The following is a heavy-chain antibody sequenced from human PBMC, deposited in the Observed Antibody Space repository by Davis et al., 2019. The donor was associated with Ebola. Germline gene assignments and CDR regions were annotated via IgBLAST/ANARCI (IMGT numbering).Heavy chain of an antibody. CDR3: AKAYYYDSSGSLPDY. V-gene: IGHV3-23*01. J-gene: IGHJ4*02. CDR1: GFTFSSYA. D-gene: IGHD3-22*01. CDR2: ISGSGGST. Sequence: GESLKISCAASGFTFSSYAMSWVRQAPGKGLEWVSAISGSGGSTYYADSVKGRFTISRDNSKNTLYLQMNSLRAEDTAVYYCAKAYYYDSSGSLPDYWGQGTLVTVSS.